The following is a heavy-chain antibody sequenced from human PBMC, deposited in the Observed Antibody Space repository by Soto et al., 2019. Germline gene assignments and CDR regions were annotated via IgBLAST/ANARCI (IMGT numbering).Heavy chain of an antibody. Sequence: TLSLTCPVSGYPISSYDYYWRWIRQPAVKGLEWIGSISYSGRSSYNPSVETRVTISEDTTRTQFSLKLTSVTAADTAVYYCAGGKGDSSGCPFVYWGRGTLVNVSS. V-gene: IGHV4-30-4*01. CDR3: AGGKGDSSGCPFVY. CDR1: GYPISSYDYY. J-gene: IGHJ4*02. CDR2: ISYSGRS. D-gene: IGHD6-19*01.